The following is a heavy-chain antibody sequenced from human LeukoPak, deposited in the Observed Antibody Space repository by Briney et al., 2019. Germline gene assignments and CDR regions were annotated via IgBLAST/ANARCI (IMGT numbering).Heavy chain of an antibody. CDR1: GGSFSGYY. Sequence: PSETLSLTCAVYGGSFSGYYWSWIRQPPGKGLEWIGEINHSGSTNYNPSLKSRVTISVDTPKNQFSLKLSSVTAADTAVYYCARVAYDFWSGDMYNWFDPWGQGTLVTVSS. J-gene: IGHJ5*02. CDR3: ARVAYDFWSGDMYNWFDP. D-gene: IGHD3-3*01. CDR2: INHSGST. V-gene: IGHV4-34*01.